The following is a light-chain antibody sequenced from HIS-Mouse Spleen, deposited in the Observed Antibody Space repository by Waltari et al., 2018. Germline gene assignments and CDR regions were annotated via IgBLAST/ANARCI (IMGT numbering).Light chain of an antibody. CDR2: DTS. CDR3: YSTDSSGNHRV. V-gene: IGLV7-46*01. J-gene: IGLJ2*01. CDR1: TGAVTSGHY. Sequence: QAVVTQEPSLTVSPGGTVTLTCGPSTGAVTSGHYPYWFQQKPGQAPRTLIYDTSNKHSWTPARFSGSLLGGKAALTLSGAQPEDEADYYCYSTDSSGNHRVFGGGTKLTVL.